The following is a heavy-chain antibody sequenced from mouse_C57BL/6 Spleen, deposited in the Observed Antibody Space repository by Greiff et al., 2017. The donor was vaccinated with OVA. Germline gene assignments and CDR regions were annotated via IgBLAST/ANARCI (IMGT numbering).Heavy chain of an antibody. V-gene: IGHV1-80*01. J-gene: IGHJ2*01. CDR1: GYAFSSYW. Sequence: VQLQQSGAELVKPGASVKISCKASGYAFSSYWMNWVKQRPGKGLEWIGQIYPGDGDTNYNGKFKGKATLTADKSSSTAYMQLSSLTSEDSAVYFCARETYYSNLDYWGQGTTLTVSS. CDR3: ARETYYSNLDY. CDR2: IYPGDGDT. D-gene: IGHD2-5*01.